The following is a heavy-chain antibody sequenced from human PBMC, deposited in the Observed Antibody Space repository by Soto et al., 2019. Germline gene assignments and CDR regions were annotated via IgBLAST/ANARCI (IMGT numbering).Heavy chain of an antibody. J-gene: IGHJ5*02. CDR3: ASQARVTGTGTKWFDP. CDR1: GGTFSSYA. Sequence: SVKVSCKASGGTFSSYAISWVRQAPGQGLEWMGGIIPIFGTANYAQKFQGRVTITADESTSTAYMELSSLRSEDTAVYYCASQARVTGTGTKWFDPWGQGTMVTV. CDR2: IIPIFGTA. V-gene: IGHV1-69*13. D-gene: IGHD1-20*01.